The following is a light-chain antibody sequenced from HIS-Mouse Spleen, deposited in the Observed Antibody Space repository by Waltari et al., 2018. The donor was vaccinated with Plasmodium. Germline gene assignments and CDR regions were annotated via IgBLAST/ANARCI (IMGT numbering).Light chain of an antibody. CDR2: DDS. CDR3: QVWDSSSDHPV. Sequence: SYVLTQPPSVSVAPGQTARVTCGGHNIGRKSVHWYQQKPGQAPVLVVYDDSDRPSGIPGRFSGSNSGNTATLTISRVEAGDEADYYCQVWDSSSDHPVFGGGTKLTVL. V-gene: IGLV3-21*02. CDR1: NIGRKS. J-gene: IGLJ2*01.